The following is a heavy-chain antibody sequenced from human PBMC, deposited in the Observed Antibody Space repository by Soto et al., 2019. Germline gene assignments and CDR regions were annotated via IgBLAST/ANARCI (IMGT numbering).Heavy chain of an antibody. V-gene: IGHV4-4*07. CDR3: VRDGSKTLRDWFDP. CDR1: GGSISKFY. Sequence: SETLSLTCSVSGGSISKFYWSWVRKTAGKGLEWMGRVYATGTTDYNPSLRSRVAMSVDISRKTFSLRLTSVTAADTGMYYCVRDGSKTLRDWFDPWGQGKLVTVSS. D-gene: IGHD3-10*01. J-gene: IGHJ5*02. CDR2: VYATGTT.